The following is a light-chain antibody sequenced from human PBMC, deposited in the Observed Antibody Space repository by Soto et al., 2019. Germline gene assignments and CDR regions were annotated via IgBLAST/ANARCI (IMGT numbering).Light chain of an antibody. V-gene: IGLV2-11*01. J-gene: IGLJ1*01. CDR3: CSYAGSSSYV. CDR2: TVT. Sequence: QSVLTQPRSVSGSPGQPVTISCTGTSSDIGGYNYVSWYQQHPGKAPKLVIYTVTKRPSGVPDRFSGSKSDNTASLTISGLQADDEADYYCCSYAGSSSYVFGTGTKVTV. CDR1: SSDIGGYNY.